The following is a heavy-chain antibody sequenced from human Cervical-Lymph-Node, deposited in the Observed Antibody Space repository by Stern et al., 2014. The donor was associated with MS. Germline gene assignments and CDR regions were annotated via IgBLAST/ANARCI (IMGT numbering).Heavy chain of an antibody. CDR1: GDTFTGYY. V-gene: IGHV1-2*06. CDR3: ARVFTTSGDY. CDR2: INVNSGGT. J-gene: IGHJ4*02. Sequence: MQLVESGAEVKKPGASVKVSCKASGDTFTGYYVHWVRQAPGQGLEWMGRINVNSGGTNYAQKFQGRVTMTRDTSISTAYMELSRLRSDDTAVYYCARVFTTSGDYWGQGTLVTVSS. D-gene: IGHD4-17*01.